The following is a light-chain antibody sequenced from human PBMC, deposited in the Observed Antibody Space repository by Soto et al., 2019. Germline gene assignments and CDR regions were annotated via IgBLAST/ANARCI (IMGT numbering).Light chain of an antibody. CDR2: GAS. CDR3: QQTNTFLPLT. CDR1: QGISNW. J-gene: IGKJ4*01. Sequence: DIQMTQSPSSVSASVGDRVTITCPASQGISNWLAWYQQQPGKAPKLLIYGASSLQSGVPSRFSGGGSGTHFTLIISSLQPEDFATYYCQQTNTFLPLTFGGGTKVEI. V-gene: IGKV1-12*01.